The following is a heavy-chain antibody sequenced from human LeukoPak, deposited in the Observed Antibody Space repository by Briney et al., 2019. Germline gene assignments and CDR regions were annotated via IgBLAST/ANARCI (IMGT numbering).Heavy chain of an antibody. CDR1: GFTFSSYA. V-gene: IGHV3-23*01. Sequence: GSLRLSCXAXGFTFSSYAMSWVRQAPGKGLEWVSAISGSGGSTYYADSVKGRFTISRDNSKNTLYLQMNSLRAEDTAVYYCASMRARGSYYDSPPTGYWGQGTLVTVSS. CDR2: ISGSGGST. CDR3: ASMRARGSYYDSPPTGY. D-gene: IGHD3-22*01. J-gene: IGHJ4*02.